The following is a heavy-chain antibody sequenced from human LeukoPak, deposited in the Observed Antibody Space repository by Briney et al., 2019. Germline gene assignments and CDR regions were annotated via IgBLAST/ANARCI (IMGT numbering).Heavy chain of an antibody. CDR2: INPSGGST. CDR1: GYTFTNYY. V-gene: IGHV1-46*01. D-gene: IGHD3-16*01. Sequence: ASVTVSCKASGYTFTNYYLHWVRQAPGQGLEWMGIINPSGGSTDCAQKFQDRVTMTRDTSTSTVYMELGSLTSEDTAVYYCARERRAWGNAFEIWGQGTVVTVSS. CDR3: ARERRAWGNAFEI. J-gene: IGHJ3*02.